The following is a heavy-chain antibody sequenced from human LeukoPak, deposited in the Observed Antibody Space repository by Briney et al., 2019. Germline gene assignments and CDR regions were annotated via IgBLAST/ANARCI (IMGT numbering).Heavy chain of an antibody. D-gene: IGHD6-13*01. V-gene: IGHV3-11*01. CDR2: ISSSGSSK. J-gene: IGHJ4*02. CDR3: ARHLRAHSSSLFFDY. Sequence: GGSLRLSCAASGFTFSDYYMSWIRQAPGKGLEWVSYISSSGSSKDYADSVKGRFTTSRDNAKNSLYLQMNGLRAEDTAVYYCARHLRAHSSSLFFDYWGQGTLVTVSS. CDR1: GFTFSDYY.